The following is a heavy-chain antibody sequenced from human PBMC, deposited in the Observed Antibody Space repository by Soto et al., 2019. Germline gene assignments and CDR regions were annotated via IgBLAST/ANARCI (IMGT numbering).Heavy chain of an antibody. CDR2: IYYTEST. Sequence: QLQLQESGPGLVKPSETLSLTCTVSGDSIRNNTYYWGWVRQPPGKGLEWIGSIYYTESTYYNPSLKSRLTISVDTSKNQFSLKLNSVTAADTAVYYCAREVRGSGTHSLDYWGQGTLVTVSS. CDR1: GDSIRNNTYY. J-gene: IGHJ4*02. CDR3: AREVRGSGTHSLDY. V-gene: IGHV4-39*02. D-gene: IGHD3-10*01.